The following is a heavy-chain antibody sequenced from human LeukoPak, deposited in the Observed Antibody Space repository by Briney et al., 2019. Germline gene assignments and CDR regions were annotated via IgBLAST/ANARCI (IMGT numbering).Heavy chain of an antibody. CDR1: GGSISSYY. CDR3: ARVSGYCPDGVCRFDY. Sequence: SETLSLTCTVSGGSISSYYWSWIRQPPGKGLEWIGYIYYSGSTNYNPSLKSRVTISVDTSKNQFSLNLTSVTAADTAVYYCARVSGYCPDGVCRFDYWGQGALVTVSS. CDR2: IYYSGST. D-gene: IGHD2-8*01. J-gene: IGHJ4*02. V-gene: IGHV4-59*12.